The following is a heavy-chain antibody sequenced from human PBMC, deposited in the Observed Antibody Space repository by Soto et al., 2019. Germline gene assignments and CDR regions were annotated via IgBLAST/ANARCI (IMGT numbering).Heavy chain of an antibody. Sequence: SQTLSLTCAISGYSVSSNSAALNWIRQSPSRGLEWLGRTYYRSKWYNDYAVSVKSRITINPDTSKNQFSLQLNSVTPEDTAVYYCAREGDSSNPTENWFDPWGQGTLVTVSS. J-gene: IGHJ5*02. D-gene: IGHD6-13*01. CDR1: GYSVSSNSAA. V-gene: IGHV6-1*01. CDR2: TYYRSKWYN. CDR3: AREGDSSNPTENWFDP.